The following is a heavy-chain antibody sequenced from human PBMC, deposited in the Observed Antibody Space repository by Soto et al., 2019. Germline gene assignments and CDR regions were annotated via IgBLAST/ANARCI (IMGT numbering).Heavy chain of an antibody. CDR1: GFTFSGSA. CDR3: MGLIAVADGAFDI. D-gene: IGHD6-19*01. J-gene: IGHJ3*02. CDR2: IRSKANSYAT. Sequence: GGSLRLSCAASGFTFSGSAMHWVRQASGKGLEWVGRIRSKANSYATAYAASVKGRFTISRDDSKNTAYLQMNSLKTEDTAVYYCMGLIAVADGAFDIWGQGTMVTVSS. V-gene: IGHV3-73*01.